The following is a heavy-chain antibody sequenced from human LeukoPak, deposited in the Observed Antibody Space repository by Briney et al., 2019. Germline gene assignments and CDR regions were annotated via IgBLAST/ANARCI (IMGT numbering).Heavy chain of an antibody. CDR3: AKGNVLVWFGELSV. V-gene: IGHV3-7*01. CDR2: IKQDGSEK. J-gene: IGHJ4*02. Sequence: GGSLRLSCAASGFTFSNHWLTWVRQAPGQGLEWVASIKQDGSEKHYVDSVKGRFTTSRDNSKNTLYLHMNSLRVEDTAVYYCAKGNVLVWFGELSVWGQGTLVTVSS. CDR1: GFTFSNHW. D-gene: IGHD3-10*01.